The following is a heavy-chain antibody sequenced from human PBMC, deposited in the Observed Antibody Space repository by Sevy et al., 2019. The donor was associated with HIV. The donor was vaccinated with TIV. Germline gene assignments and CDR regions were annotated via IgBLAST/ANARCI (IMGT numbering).Heavy chain of an antibody. V-gene: IGHV4-61*02. CDR3: ARDGIRRDYWHGLDV. CDR1: GDSINNGNHW. D-gene: IGHD2-8*02. CDR2: IYRSGRS. J-gene: IGHJ6*02. Sequence: SETLSLTCTVSGDSINNGNHWWSWVRQPAGKGLEWIGRIYRSGRSIMYNPSLDRRVTISVDTSKNQCSRKVTSVIAADTAIYYCARDGIRRDYWHGLDVWGQGTTVTVSS.